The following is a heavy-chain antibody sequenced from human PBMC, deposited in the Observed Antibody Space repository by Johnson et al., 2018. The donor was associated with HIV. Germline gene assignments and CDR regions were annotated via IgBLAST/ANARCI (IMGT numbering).Heavy chain of an antibody. Sequence: VQLVESGGGLVQPGGSLRLSCAASGFTFSSYWMSWVRQAPGKGLEWVANIKQDGSEKYYVDSVKGRFTISRDNAKNSLYLQMNRLRAEDTAVYYCARAAYYDFWSGYFDAFDIWGQGTMVTVSS. CDR1: GFTFSSYW. D-gene: IGHD3-3*01. J-gene: IGHJ3*02. CDR2: IKQDGSEK. CDR3: ARAAYYDFWSGYFDAFDI. V-gene: IGHV3-7*05.